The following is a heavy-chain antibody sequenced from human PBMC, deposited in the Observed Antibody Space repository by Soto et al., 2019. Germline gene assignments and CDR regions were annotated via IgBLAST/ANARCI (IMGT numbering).Heavy chain of an antibody. D-gene: IGHD2-2*02. Sequence: SETLSLTCAVYGGSFSGYYWSWIRQPPGKGLEWIGEINHSGSTNYNPSLKSRVTISVDTSKNQFSLKLSSVTAADTAVYYCARVGGYCSSTSCYNKNDRLDYWGQGTLVTVSS. V-gene: IGHV4-34*01. CDR3: ARVGGYCSSTSCYNKNDRLDY. CDR2: INHSGST. CDR1: GGSFSGYY. J-gene: IGHJ4*02.